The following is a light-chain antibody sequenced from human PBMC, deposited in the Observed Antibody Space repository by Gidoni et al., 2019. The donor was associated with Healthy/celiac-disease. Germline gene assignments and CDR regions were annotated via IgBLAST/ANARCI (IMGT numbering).Light chain of an antibody. CDR1: SSDVGCYNL. Sequence: QSALTQPASVSGSPGQSITTSSTGTSSDVGCYNLVSWCQQHPGKAPKLMIDEGSKRPSGVSNRFSGSKSGNTASLTISGLQAEDEADYYCCSYAGSSTVFGGGTKLTVL. CDR3: CSYAGSSTV. V-gene: IGLV2-23*01. J-gene: IGLJ2*01. CDR2: EGS.